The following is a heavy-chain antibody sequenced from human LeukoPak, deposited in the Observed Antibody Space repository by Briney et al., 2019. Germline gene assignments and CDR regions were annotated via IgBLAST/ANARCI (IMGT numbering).Heavy chain of an antibody. J-gene: IGHJ4*02. D-gene: IGHD3-16*01. V-gene: IGHV3-23*01. CDR1: GFTFSSLA. CDR2: IRSNGDTT. Sequence: GGSLRLSCTASGFTFSSLAMTWVRQAPGKGLEWVSTIRSNGDTTYYADSVKGRFTISRDNSKNTLYLQMTSLRADDTAVYYCARDRVLHYFDYWGQGALVTVSS. CDR3: ARDRVLHYFDY.